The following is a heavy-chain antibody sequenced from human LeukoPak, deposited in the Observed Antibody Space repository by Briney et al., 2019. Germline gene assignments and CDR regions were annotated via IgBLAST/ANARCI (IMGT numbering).Heavy chain of an antibody. CDR3: AKESLRVVPSATFDY. Sequence: ASVKVSCRASGYTFTGYYMHWVRQAPGQGLEWMGCINPNSGVTKYAQKFQGRVTVTRDTAISTAYMELSRLRSDDTAVYYCAKESLRVVPSATFDYWGQGTPVTVSS. D-gene: IGHD2-2*01. CDR1: GYTFTGYY. J-gene: IGHJ4*02. CDR2: INPNSGVT. V-gene: IGHV1-2*02.